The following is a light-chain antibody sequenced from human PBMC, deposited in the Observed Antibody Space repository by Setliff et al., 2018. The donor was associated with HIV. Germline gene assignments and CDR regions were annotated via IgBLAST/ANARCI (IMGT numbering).Light chain of an antibody. CDR2: SSN. CDR1: SSNIGSNT. V-gene: IGLV1-44*01. CDR3: AAWDDSPTGYV. Sequence: QSVLTQPPSASGTPGQKVTISCSGSSSNIGSNTVNWYQQLPGTAPKLLIYSSNVRPSRVPDRFSGSKSGTSASLAISGLQAEDEADYYCAAWDDSPTGYVFGTGTKVTVL. J-gene: IGLJ1*01.